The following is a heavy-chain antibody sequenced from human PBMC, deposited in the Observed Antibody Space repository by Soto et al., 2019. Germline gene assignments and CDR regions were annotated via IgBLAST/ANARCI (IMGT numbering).Heavy chain of an antibody. Sequence: QVHLVQSGAEVKKPGASVKLSCKASGYTFTSNYLYWVRQTPGQGLEWMGMINPSDRSTTYARNFHGIVTMTRDTANSTAYMEVTRLRSEDTAVYYCARGSSNWIWYFDLWGRGTLVTVSS. V-gene: IGHV1-46*03. CDR2: INPSDRST. CDR3: ARGSSNWIWYFDL. D-gene: IGHD6-13*01. CDR1: GYTFTSNY. J-gene: IGHJ2*01.